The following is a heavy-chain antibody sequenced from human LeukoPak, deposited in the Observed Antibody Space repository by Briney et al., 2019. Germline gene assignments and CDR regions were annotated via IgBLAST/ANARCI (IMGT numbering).Heavy chain of an antibody. CDR3: ARDRTMVGGHDY. V-gene: IGHV4-31*11. CDR2: FYYSGSA. Sequence: SQTLSLTCAVSGGSISSGGYYWSWNRQPPGKGLEWIGYFYYSGSAYYNPSLKSRLTISADTSKNRFSLKLSSVTAADTAVYYCARDRTMVGGHDYWGQGTLVTVSS. D-gene: IGHD3-10*01. CDR1: GGSISSGGYY. J-gene: IGHJ4*02.